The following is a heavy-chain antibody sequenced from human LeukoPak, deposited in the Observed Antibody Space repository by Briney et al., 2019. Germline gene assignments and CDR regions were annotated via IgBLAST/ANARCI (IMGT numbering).Heavy chain of an antibody. CDR1: GFTFNNYA. Sequence: GGSLRLSCAASGFTFNNYAMTWVRQAPGKGLEWVSVINGGGSSYYSDSVKGRFTVSRDNSKNTLYLQMNSLRAEDTAVYYCAKGQGYNYGDSIDYWGQGTLVTVSS. CDR3: AKGQGYNYGDSIDY. CDR2: INGGGSS. V-gene: IGHV3-23*01. J-gene: IGHJ4*02. D-gene: IGHD5-18*01.